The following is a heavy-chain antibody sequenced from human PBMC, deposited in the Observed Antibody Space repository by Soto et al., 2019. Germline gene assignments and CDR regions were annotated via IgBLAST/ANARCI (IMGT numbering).Heavy chain of an antibody. CDR2: ISGSGGST. V-gene: IGHV3-23*01. Sequence: GGSLRLSCAASGFTFSSYAMSWVRQAPGKGLEWVSAISGSGGSTYYADSVKGRFTISRDNSKNTLYLQMNSLRAEDTAVYYCAKDRRASLRWQKKYYYYGMDVWGQGTTVTVSS. J-gene: IGHJ6*02. CDR3: AKDRRASLRWQKKYYYYGMDV. CDR1: GFTFSSYA. D-gene: IGHD4-17*01.